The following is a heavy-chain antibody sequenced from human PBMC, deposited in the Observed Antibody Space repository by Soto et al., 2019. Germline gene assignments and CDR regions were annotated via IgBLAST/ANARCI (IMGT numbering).Heavy chain of an antibody. J-gene: IGHJ6*02. Sequence: GGSLRLSCAASGFTFSSYWMSWVRQAPGKGLEWVANIKQDGSEKYYVDSVKGRFTISRDNAKNSLYLQMNSLRAEDTAVYYCAGDSGYDYYYYYGMDVWGQGTTVTVSS. CDR3: AGDSGYDYYYYYGMDV. V-gene: IGHV3-7*01. CDR1: GFTFSSYW. D-gene: IGHD5-12*01. CDR2: IKQDGSEK.